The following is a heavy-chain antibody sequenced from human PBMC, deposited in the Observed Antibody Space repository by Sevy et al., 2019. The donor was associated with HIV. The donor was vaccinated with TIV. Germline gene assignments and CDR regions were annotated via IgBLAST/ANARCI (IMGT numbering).Heavy chain of an antibody. V-gene: IGHV3-66*01. CDR2: FYSGGST. J-gene: IGHJ4*02. CDR3: ARNLVGASDS. CDR1: GFTVSSNY. D-gene: IGHD1-26*01. Sequence: GGSLRLSCAASGFTVSSNYMSWVRQAPGKGLEWVSGFYSGGSTYYADSVKGRFTISRDNFKNTLYLQMNSLRGDDTAVYYCARNLVGASDSWGQGTLVTVSS.